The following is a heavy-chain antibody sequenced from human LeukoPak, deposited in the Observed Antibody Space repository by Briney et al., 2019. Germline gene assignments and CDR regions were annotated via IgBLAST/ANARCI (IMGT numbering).Heavy chain of an antibody. CDR2: INSPGDNT. V-gene: IGHV3-74*01. CDR1: GFTFRSYW. Sequence: PGGSLRLSCEVSGFTFRSYWMYWVRQAPGKGLVWVSQINSPGDNTNHADSVEGRFTISRDNAKNTLYLQMNNLRVDDTAVYYGTGGGAKVRGLSTGMDVWGRGTTVTVSS. D-gene: IGHD3-10*01. CDR3: TGGGAKVRGLSTGMDV. J-gene: IGHJ6*04.